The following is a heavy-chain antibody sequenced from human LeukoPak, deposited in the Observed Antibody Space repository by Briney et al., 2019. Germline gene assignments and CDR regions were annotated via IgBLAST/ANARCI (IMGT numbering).Heavy chain of an antibody. J-gene: IGHJ4*02. CDR2: IYTSGST. CDR3: ARGAYSGYGKDFDY. Sequence: SETLSLTCTVSGGSISSYYWSWIRQPAGKGQEWIGRIYTSGSTNYNPSLKSRVTMSVDTSKNQFSLKLSSVTAADTAVYYCARGAYSGYGKDFDYWGQGTLVTVSS. V-gene: IGHV4-4*07. D-gene: IGHD5-12*01. CDR1: GGSISSYY.